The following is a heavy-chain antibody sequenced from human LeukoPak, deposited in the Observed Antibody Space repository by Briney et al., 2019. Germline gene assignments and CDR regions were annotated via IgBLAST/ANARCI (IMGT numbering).Heavy chain of an antibody. CDR1: GFTFRNFA. V-gene: IGHV3-23*01. J-gene: IGHJ4*02. Sequence: GGSLRLSCAASGFTFRNFAMGWVRQAPGKGLEWVSVISAGDGDNPYYADSVKGRFSISRDNSNYTLHLQMNSLRAEDTAVYYCAKDHGYSYGYTSDYWGQGTLVTVSS. CDR2: ISAGDGDNP. D-gene: IGHD5-18*01. CDR3: AKDHGYSYGYTSDY.